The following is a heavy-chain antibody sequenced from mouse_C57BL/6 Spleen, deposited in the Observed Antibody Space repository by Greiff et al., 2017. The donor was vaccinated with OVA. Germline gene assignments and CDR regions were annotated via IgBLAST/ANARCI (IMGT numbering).Heavy chain of an antibody. Sequence: EVKVVESGGGLVKPGGSLKLSCAASGFTFSDYGMHWVRQAPEKGLEWVAYISSGSSTIYSADTVKGRFTISRDNAKNTLFLQMTSLRSEDTAMYYCARDTTRAMDYWGQGTSVTVSS. CDR3: ARDTTRAMDY. CDR2: ISSGSSTI. J-gene: IGHJ4*01. CDR1: GFTFSDYG. D-gene: IGHD1-1*01. V-gene: IGHV5-17*01.